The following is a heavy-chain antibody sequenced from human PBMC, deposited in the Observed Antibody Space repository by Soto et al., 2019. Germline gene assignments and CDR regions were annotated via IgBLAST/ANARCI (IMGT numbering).Heavy chain of an antibody. V-gene: IGHV4-31*03. D-gene: IGHD2-21*02. Sequence: QVQLQESGPGLVKPSQTLSLTCTVSGGSISSGGYYWSWIRQHPGKGLEWIGYIYYSGSTYYNPALKSRVTIALDTSKNQFSLKLSSVTAADTAVYYCARVFCGGNCYPNYWGQGTLVTVSS. CDR3: ARVFCGGNCYPNY. J-gene: IGHJ4*02. CDR2: IYYSGST. CDR1: GGSISSGGYY.